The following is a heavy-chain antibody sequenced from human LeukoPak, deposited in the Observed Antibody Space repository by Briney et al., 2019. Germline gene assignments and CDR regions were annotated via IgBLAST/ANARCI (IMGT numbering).Heavy chain of an antibody. J-gene: IGHJ4*02. V-gene: IGHV3-23*01. CDR3: AKGYGDYVGQKFDY. Sequence: GGSLRLSCAASGFTFSSYAMSWVREAPGKGLEWVSAISGSGGSTYYADSVKGRFTISRDNSKNTLYLQMNSLRAEDTAVYYCAKGYGDYVGQKFDYWGQGTLVTVSS. D-gene: IGHD4-17*01. CDR2: ISGSGGST. CDR1: GFTFSSYA.